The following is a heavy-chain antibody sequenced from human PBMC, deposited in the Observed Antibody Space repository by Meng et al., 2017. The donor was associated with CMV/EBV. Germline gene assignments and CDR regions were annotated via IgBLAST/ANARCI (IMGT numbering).Heavy chain of an antibody. V-gene: IGHV4-31*03. J-gene: IGHJ3*02. D-gene: IGHD3-22*01. CDR3: ARREGYYDSSGSRDAFDI. Sequence: SETLSLTCTVSGGSISSGGYYWSWIRQHPGKGLEWIGYIYYSGSTYYNPSLKSRVTISVDTSKNQFSLKLSSVTAADTAVYYCARREGYYDSSGSRDAFDIWGQGTMVTVSS. CDR1: GGSISSGGYY. CDR2: IYYSGST.